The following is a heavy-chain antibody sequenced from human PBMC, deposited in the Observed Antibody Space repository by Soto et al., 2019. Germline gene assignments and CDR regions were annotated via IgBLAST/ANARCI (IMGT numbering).Heavy chain of an antibody. CDR1: GGSISSSSYF. J-gene: IGHJ6*03. CDR2: IYYSGTT. D-gene: IGHD3-3*01. V-gene: IGHV4-39*01. CDR3: ARLSSWCGYYDYQSYYMDV. Sequence: PSETLSLTCTVSGGSISSSSYFWGWVRQPPGKGLEWIGSIYYSGTTYYNPSLKSRVTISVDTSKNQFALNLSSVTAADTAVYYCARLSSWCGYYDYQSYYMDVSGQGTTVPVS.